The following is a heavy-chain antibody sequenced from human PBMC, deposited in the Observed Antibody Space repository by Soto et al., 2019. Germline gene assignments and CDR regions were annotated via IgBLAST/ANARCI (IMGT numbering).Heavy chain of an antibody. J-gene: IGHJ4*02. CDR2: ISYDGSNK. CDR1: GFTFSSYA. V-gene: IGHV3-30-3*01. D-gene: IGHD3-22*01. CDR3: ARENVIVVAQGVDY. Sequence: QVQLVESGGGVVQPGRSLRLSCAASGFTFSSYAMHWVRQAPGKGLEWVAVISYDGSNKYYADSVKGRFTISRDNSKNTLYLQMNSLRAEDTAVYYCARENVIVVAQGVDYWGQGTLVTVSS.